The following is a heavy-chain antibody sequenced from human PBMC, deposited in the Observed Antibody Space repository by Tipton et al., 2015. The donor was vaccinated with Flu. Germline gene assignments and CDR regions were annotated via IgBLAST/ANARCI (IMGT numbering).Heavy chain of an antibody. CDR3: AAALGLRLGELSPFDY. Sequence: QLVQSGAEVKKPGASVKVSCKASGYTFTDYNIHWVRQAPGQGLEWMGWIDPKYGGTDYAQKFQGRVTMTRDTSISTAYMELSSLRSDDTAVYYCAAALGLRLGELSPFDYWGQGTLVTVSS. CDR2: IDPKYGGT. V-gene: IGHV1-2*02. J-gene: IGHJ4*02. CDR1: GYTFTDYN. D-gene: IGHD3-16*02.